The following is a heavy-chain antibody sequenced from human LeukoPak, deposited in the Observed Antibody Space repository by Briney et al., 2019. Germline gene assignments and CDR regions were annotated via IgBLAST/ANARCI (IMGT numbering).Heavy chain of an antibody. V-gene: IGHV3-9*03. J-gene: IGHJ4*02. Sequence: GRSLRLSCAASGFTFDDYAMHWVRQAPGKCLEWVSGISWNSGSIGYADSVKGRFTISRDNAKNSLYLQMNSLRAEDMALYYCAKGYCSSTSCYVDYWGQGTLVTVSS. CDR3: AKGYCSSTSCYVDY. CDR2: ISWNSGSI. D-gene: IGHD2-2*01. CDR1: GFTFDDYA.